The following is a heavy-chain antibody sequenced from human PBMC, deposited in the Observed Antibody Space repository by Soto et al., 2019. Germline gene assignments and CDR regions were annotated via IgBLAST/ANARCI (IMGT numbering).Heavy chain of an antibody. V-gene: IGHV1-18*01. CDR2: ISGYNGNT. Sequence: QVQLVQSGAEVKKPGASVKVSCKASGYNFSKYGITWVRQAPGHGLEWLGWISGYNGNTQFAHRLQGRVNMTADTSTRTAYMEVTSLRPDDTAIYYCARVATLIPIFHGLDAWGQGTTVTVSS. CDR3: ARVATLIPIFHGLDA. J-gene: IGHJ6*02. CDR1: GYNFSKYG. D-gene: IGHD3-3*01.